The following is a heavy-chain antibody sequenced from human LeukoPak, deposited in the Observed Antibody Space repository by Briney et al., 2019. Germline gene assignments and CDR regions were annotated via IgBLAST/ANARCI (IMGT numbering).Heavy chain of an antibody. V-gene: IGHV4-39*01. CDR2: ISYSGST. CDR3: ARPGYYYDSSGYYYRDY. D-gene: IGHD3-22*01. Sequence: SETLSLTCTVSGGSISSNNHYWGWLRQPPGKGLEWIGSISYSGSTYYNPSLKSRVTISVDTSKNQFSLKLSSVTAADTAVYYCARPGYYYDSSGYYYRDYWGQGTLVTVSS. CDR1: GGSISSNNHY. J-gene: IGHJ4*02.